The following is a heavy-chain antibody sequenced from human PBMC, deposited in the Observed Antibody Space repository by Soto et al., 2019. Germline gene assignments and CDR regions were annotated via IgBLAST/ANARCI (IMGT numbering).Heavy chain of an antibody. V-gene: IGHV3-9*01. CDR2: ISWNSGSI. Sequence: EVDLVESGGGLAQPGRSLRLSCVASGFTFDDHGMHWVRQIPGRGLEWVSGISWNSGSIGYAESVKGRFTIFRDNAKNSLYLEMNSLRQEDTALYYCVRDTRSGWHLKAHWGQGVQVSVSS. J-gene: IGHJ4*02. D-gene: IGHD3-9*01. CDR3: VRDTRSGWHLKAH. CDR1: GFTFDDHG.